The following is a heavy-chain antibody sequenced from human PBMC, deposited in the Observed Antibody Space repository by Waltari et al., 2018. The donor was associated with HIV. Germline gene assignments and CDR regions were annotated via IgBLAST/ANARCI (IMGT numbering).Heavy chain of an antibody. CDR1: GFTFSSYA. D-gene: IGHD6-19*01. Sequence: QVQLVESGGGVVQPGRSLRLSCAASGFTFSSYAMSWVRQAPGKGLEWVAVISYDGSNKYYADSVKGRFTISRDNSKNTLYLQMNSLRAEDTAVYYCARGRGSGWYYFDYWGQGTLVTVSS. V-gene: IGHV3-30*01. J-gene: IGHJ4*02. CDR3: ARGRGSGWYYFDY. CDR2: ISYDGSNK.